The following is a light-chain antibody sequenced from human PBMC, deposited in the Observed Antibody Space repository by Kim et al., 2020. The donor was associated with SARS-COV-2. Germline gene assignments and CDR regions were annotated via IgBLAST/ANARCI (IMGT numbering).Light chain of an antibody. V-gene: IGKV3-15*01. CDR3: QQYTNWYT. J-gene: IGKJ2*01. CDR1: QRIGSN. Sequence: LSVSPGERATLSCRASQRIGSNLAWYQQKPGKAPRLLIFGASTRATGVPARFSGSGSGTEFTLTISSLQSEDFAVYYCQQYTNWYTFGQGTKLEI. CDR2: GAS.